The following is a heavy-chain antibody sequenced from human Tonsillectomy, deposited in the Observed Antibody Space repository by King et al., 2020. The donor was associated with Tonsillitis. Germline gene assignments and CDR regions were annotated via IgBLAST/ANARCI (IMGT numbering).Heavy chain of an antibody. CDR1: GFTFSNAW. Sequence: VQLVESGGGLVKPGGSLRLSCAASGFTFSNAWMSWVRQAPGKGLEWVGRIKSKTDGGTTDYAAPVKGRFTISRDDSNNTMYLQMNSLKTEDTAVYYCTTGGDSSGNYHGPEVSYYYGSDVVGQGTTVTVSS. CDR3: TTGGDSSGNYHGPEVSYYYGSDV. V-gene: IGHV3-15*01. CDR2: IKSKTDGGTT. J-gene: IGHJ6*02. D-gene: IGHD3-22*01.